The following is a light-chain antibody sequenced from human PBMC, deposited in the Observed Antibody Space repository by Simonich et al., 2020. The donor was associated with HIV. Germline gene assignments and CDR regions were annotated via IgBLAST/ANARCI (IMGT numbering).Light chain of an antibody. CDR3: SSYTSSSTVV. Sequence: QSALTQPPSASGSPGQSVTISCTGTSNDVGGYNYVSWYQQHPDKAPKLMIYEVSKRPAGVPDRFSGSKSGNTASLTVSGLQAEDEADYYCSSYTSSSTVVFGGGTKLTVL. V-gene: IGLV2-8*01. CDR2: EVS. CDR1: SNDVGGYNY. J-gene: IGLJ2*01.